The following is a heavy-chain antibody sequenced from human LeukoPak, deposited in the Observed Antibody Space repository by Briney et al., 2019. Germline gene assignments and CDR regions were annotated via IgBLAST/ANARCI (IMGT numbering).Heavy chain of an antibody. J-gene: IGHJ6*03. Sequence: PGGSLRLSCAASGFTFSSYGMSWVRQAPGKGLEWVSYISSSGSTIYYADSVRGRFTISRDNARNSLYLQMNSLRAEDTAVYYCAREGMATTTRKSYYYYYMDVWGKGTTVTISS. CDR2: ISSSGSTI. D-gene: IGHD5-24*01. V-gene: IGHV3-48*04. CDR1: GFTFSSYG. CDR3: AREGMATTTRKSYYYYYMDV.